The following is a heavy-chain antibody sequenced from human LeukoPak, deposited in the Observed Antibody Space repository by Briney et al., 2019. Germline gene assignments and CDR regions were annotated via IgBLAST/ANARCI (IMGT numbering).Heavy chain of an antibody. CDR2: IYSSGST. D-gene: IGHD3-10*01. V-gene: IGHV4-59*01. Sequence: SETLSLTCTVSGDSISRYYWSWIRQPPGKGLEWIGYIYSSGSTSYNPSLRSRVTMSLDTSKNQFSLKLSSVTAADTAVYYCAGDTTLVRGVYRGFDYWGQGTLVTVSP. CDR1: GDSISRYY. J-gene: IGHJ4*02. CDR3: AGDTTLVRGVYRGFDY.